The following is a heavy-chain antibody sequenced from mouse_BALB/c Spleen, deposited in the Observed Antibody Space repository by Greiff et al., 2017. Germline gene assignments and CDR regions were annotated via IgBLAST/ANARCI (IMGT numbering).Heavy chain of an antibody. Sequence: EVQVVESGGGLVKPGGSLKLSRAASGFTFSSYAMSWVRQTPEKRLEWVASISSGGSTYYPDSVKGRFTISRDNARNILYLQMSSLRSEDTAMYYCARGRGDSSWFAYWGQGTLVTVSA. J-gene: IGHJ3*01. CDR3: ARGRGDSSWFAY. V-gene: IGHV5-6-5*01. D-gene: IGHD2-13*01. CDR1: GFTFSSYA. CDR2: ISSGGST.